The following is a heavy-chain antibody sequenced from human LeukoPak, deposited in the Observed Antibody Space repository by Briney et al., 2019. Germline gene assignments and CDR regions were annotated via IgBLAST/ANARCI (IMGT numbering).Heavy chain of an antibody. CDR2: ISSSSSTI. V-gene: IGHV3-48*01. J-gene: IGHJ4*02. D-gene: IGHD2-15*01. CDR3: ARDSGTYAGPPDY. Sequence: PGGSLRLSCAASGFTFSSYSMNWVRQAPGKGLEWVSYISSSSSTIYYADSVKGRFTISRDNAKNSLFLQMNSLRAEDTAVYYCARDSGTYAGPPDYWGQGTLVTVSS. CDR1: GFTFSSYS.